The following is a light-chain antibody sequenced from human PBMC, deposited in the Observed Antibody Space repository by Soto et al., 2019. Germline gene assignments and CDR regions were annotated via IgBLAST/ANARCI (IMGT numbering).Light chain of an antibody. CDR2: KVS. Sequence: VVMTQYPLSLPVTLGQPAPISCSSSQSLVFRDGNTYLNCFQQRPGQSPRRPIYKVSNRVSGGTGRVRGSGSDSNSTLAICRMDAEDVGVYYCMHGRHWTFGHGTKVEI. CDR1: QSLVFRDGNTY. CDR3: MHGRHWT. V-gene: IGKV2-30*01. J-gene: IGKJ1*01.